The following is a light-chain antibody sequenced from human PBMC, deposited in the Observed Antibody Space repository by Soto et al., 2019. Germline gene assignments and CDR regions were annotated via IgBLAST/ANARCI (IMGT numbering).Light chain of an antibody. CDR1: QSVYSY. J-gene: IGKJ1*01. CDR3: HQYNNWPPT. V-gene: IGKV3-15*01. Sequence: EIVMTQSPATLSVSPGEGATLSCRASQSVYSYLAWYQQKPGQAPRLLIYGASTRATGIPTRFSGSGSGTEFTLTISSLQSEDFAVYYCHQYNNWPPTFGQGTKVDIK. CDR2: GAS.